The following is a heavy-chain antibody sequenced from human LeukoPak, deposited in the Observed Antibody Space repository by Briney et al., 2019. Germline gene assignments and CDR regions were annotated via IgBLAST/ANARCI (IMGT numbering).Heavy chain of an antibody. CDR2: IYHSGTT. J-gene: IGHJ4*02. Sequence: SGTLSLTCAVSGGSVTSGNWWTWVRQPPGQGLEWIGEIYHSGTTNYNLSFKSRVTISVDKSKNQFSLKLSSVTAADTAVYYCARVRIFGVVISIFDYWGQGTLVTVSS. CDR3: ARVRIFGVVISIFDY. CDR1: GGSVTSGNW. D-gene: IGHD3-3*01. V-gene: IGHV4-4*02.